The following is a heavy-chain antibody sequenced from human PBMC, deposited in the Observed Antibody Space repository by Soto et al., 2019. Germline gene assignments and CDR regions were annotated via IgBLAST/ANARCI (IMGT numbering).Heavy chain of an antibody. V-gene: IGHV3-20*01. CDR1: GFTFDDYG. CDR2: INWNGGST. J-gene: IGHJ6*03. CDR3: ARRGYDFWSGYYDYYMDV. D-gene: IGHD3-3*01. Sequence: GGSLRLSCAASGFTFDDYGMSWVRQAPGKGLEWVSGINWNGGSTGYADSVKGRFTISRDNAKNSLYLQMNSLRAEDTALYHCARRGYDFWSGYYDYYMDVWGKGTTVTVSS.